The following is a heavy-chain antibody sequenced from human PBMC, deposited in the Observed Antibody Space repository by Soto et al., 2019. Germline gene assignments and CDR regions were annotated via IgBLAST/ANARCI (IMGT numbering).Heavy chain of an antibody. J-gene: IGHJ6*02. V-gene: IGHV1-2*02. Sequence: ASVKVSCKASGYTFTGYYMHWVRQAPGQGLEWMGWINPNSGGTNYAQNFQGRVTMTRDTSISTADMELSRLRSDDTAVYYCARDCSGGSCYYYGMDVWGQGTTVTVSS. D-gene: IGHD2-15*01. CDR2: INPNSGGT. CDR1: GYTFTGYY. CDR3: ARDCSGGSCYYYGMDV.